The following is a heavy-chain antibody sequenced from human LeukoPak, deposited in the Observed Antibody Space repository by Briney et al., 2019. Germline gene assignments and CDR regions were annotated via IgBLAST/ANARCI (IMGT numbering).Heavy chain of an antibody. V-gene: IGHV1-69*06. Sequence: ASVKVSCKASGYTFTGYYMHWVRQAPGQGLEWMGGIIPIFGTANYAQKFQGRVTITADKSTSTAYMELSSLRSDDTAVYYCARHGTSSAFDYWGQGTLVTVSS. D-gene: IGHD6-19*01. CDR2: IIPIFGTA. CDR1: GYTFTGYY. J-gene: IGHJ4*02. CDR3: ARHGTSSAFDY.